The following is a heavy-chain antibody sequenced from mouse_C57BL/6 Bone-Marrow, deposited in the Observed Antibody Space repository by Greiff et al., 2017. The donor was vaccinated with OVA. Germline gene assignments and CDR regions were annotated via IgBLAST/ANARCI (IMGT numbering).Heavy chain of an antibody. D-gene: IGHD1-1*01. V-gene: IGHV1-55*01. Sequence: VQLQQPGAELVKPGASVKMSCKASGYTFTSYWITWVKQRPGQGLEWIGDIYPGSGSTNYNEKFKSKATLTVDTSSSTAYMQLSSLTSEDSAVYYCARVHYYVSSYVDAMDYWGQGTSVTVSS. CDR1: GYTFTSYW. CDR2: IYPGSGST. J-gene: IGHJ4*01. CDR3: ARVHYYVSSYVDAMDY.